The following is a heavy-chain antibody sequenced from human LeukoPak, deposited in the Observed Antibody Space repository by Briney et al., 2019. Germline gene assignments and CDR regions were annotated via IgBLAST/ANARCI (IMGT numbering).Heavy chain of an antibody. CDR3: ERGSSGRYYYYYMDV. Sequence: NASETLSLTCTVSGGSISSYYWSWIRQPAGKGLEWIGRIYTSGSTNYNPSLKSRVTMSVDTSKNQFSPKLSSVTAADTAVYYCERGSSGRYYYYYMDVWGKGTTVTVSS. CDR1: GGSISSYY. D-gene: IGHD3-22*01. J-gene: IGHJ6*03. CDR2: IYTSGST. V-gene: IGHV4-4*07.